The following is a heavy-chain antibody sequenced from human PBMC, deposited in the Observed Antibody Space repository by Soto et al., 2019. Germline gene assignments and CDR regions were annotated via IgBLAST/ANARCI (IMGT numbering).Heavy chain of an antibody. CDR2: IYPGDSDT. Sequence: PGESLKISCKGSGYSFTSYWIGWVRQMPGKGLEWMGIIYPGDSDTRYSPSFQGQVTISADKSISTAYLQWSSLKASDTAMYYCARLAPYCSGGSCPLGEHYYYYSGMDVWGQGTTVTVSS. CDR3: ARLAPYCSGGSCPLGEHYYYYSGMDV. V-gene: IGHV5-51*01. D-gene: IGHD2-15*01. J-gene: IGHJ6*02. CDR1: GYSFTSYW.